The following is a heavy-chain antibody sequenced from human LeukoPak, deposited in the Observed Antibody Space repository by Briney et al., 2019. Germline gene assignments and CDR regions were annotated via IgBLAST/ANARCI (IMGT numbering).Heavy chain of an antibody. Sequence: SETLSLTCTVSGDSISSHYWGWVRQPPGKGLEWLGNIFYSGSTYYSPSLKSRVTISLDTSRNQFSLKLNSVTAADTAVYYCAKAGVLYYGSGKGYMDVWGKGTTVTISS. J-gene: IGHJ6*03. D-gene: IGHD3-10*01. CDR2: IFYSGST. V-gene: IGHV4-39*07. CDR1: GDSISSHY. CDR3: AKAGVLYYGSGKGYMDV.